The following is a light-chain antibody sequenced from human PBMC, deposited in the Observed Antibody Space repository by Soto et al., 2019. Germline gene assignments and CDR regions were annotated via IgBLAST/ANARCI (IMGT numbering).Light chain of an antibody. CDR3: QQYNNWPPRT. Sequence: EIVMTQSPASLSVSPGETATLSCRASQSISHSSAWYQQKPGQAPSLLIYGASTRATGIPARFSGSGSGTEFTLTISSLQSEDSALYYCQQYNNWPPRTFGQGTKLEIK. CDR2: GAS. J-gene: IGKJ2*01. V-gene: IGKV3-15*01. CDR1: QSISHS.